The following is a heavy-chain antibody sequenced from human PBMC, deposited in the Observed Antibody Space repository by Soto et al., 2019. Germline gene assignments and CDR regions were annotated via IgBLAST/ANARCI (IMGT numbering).Heavy chain of an antibody. CDR2: ISSSSSTI. CDR3: ARDTPPPPESVEYSSSPSEEVNAFDI. Sequence: PGGSLRLSCAASGFTFSSYSMNWVRQAPGKGLEWVSYISSSSSTIYYADSVKGRFTISRDNAKNSLYLQMNSLRAEDTAVYYCARDTPPPPESVEYSSSPSEEVNAFDIWGQGTMVTVSS. D-gene: IGHD6-6*01. J-gene: IGHJ3*02. V-gene: IGHV3-48*01. CDR1: GFTFSSYS.